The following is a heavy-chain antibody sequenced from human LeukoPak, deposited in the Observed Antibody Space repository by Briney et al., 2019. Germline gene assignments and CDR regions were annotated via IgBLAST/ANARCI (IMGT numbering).Heavy chain of an antibody. CDR3: ARNDCGDYSYEY. J-gene: IGHJ4*02. Sequence: ASVEVSCKASGFTFTSYGISWVRQAPGQGLEWMGWISGYSGNTNYVQKLQDRVTMTTDTSTSTAYMELRSLRSDDTAVYYCARNDCGDYSYEYWGQGTLVTLSS. D-gene: IGHD4-17*01. CDR2: ISGYSGNT. V-gene: IGHV1-18*01. CDR1: GFTFTSYG.